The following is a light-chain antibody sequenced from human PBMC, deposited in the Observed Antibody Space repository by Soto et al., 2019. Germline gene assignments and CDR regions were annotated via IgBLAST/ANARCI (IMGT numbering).Light chain of an antibody. CDR2: GAS. J-gene: IGKJ1*01. CDR1: ESVSTN. CDR3: QQYSMWGE. V-gene: IGKV3-15*01. Sequence: ETVMTHKTAKEPRAREESRSRCFRASESVSTNLAWYQQKAGQAPRLLIYGASTRATGIPARFSGSGSGTEFTLTMGCLQCWDFAVYYCQQYSMWGEFGRGTKVDI.